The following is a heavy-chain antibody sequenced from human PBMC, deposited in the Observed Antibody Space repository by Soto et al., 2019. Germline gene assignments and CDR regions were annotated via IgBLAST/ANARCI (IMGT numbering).Heavy chain of an antibody. V-gene: IGHV1-18*04. J-gene: IGHJ4*02. Sequence: QVQLVQSGAEVKKHGASVKVSCKASGYTFTSYGISWVRQAPGPGLEWRGWISAYNGNTNYAQKLQGRVTMTTDTSTSTAYMELRSLRSDATDVYYCARLSGSSGWFYFYYWGQGTLVTVSS. CDR3: ARLSGSSGWFYFYY. D-gene: IGHD6-19*01. CDR2: ISAYNGNT. CDR1: GYTFTSYG.